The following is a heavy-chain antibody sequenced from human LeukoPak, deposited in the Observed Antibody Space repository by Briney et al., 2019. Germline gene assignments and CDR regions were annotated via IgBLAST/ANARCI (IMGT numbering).Heavy chain of an antibody. V-gene: IGHV3-48*03. Sequence: PGGSLRLSCAASGFTFSSYEMNWVRQAPGKVLEWVSYISSSGSTIYYADSVKGRFTISRDNAKNSLYLQMNSLRAEDTAVYYCARDPGGSGSYYSLYYYYYMDVWGKGTTVTVSS. CDR2: ISSSGSTI. CDR3: ARDPGGSGSYYSLYYYYYMDV. J-gene: IGHJ6*03. CDR1: GFTFSSYE. D-gene: IGHD3-10*01.